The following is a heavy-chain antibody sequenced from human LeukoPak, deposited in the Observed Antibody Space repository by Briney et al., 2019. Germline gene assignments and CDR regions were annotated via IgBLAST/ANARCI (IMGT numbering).Heavy chain of an antibody. V-gene: IGHV1-69*13. CDR2: IIPIFGTA. CDR3: ARWRDSSGDFDY. Sequence: SVKVSCKASGYTFTSYDINWVRQATGQGLEWMGGIIPIFGTANYAQKFQGRVTITADESTSTAYMELRSLRSGDTAVYYCARWRDSSGDFDYWGQGTLVTVSS. J-gene: IGHJ4*02. CDR1: GYTFTSYD. D-gene: IGHD3-22*01.